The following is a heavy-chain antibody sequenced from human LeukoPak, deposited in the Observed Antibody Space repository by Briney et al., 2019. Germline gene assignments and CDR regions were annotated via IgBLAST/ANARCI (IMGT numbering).Heavy chain of an antibody. CDR3: ARDGVDSSGWYGGYYYYYMDV. J-gene: IGHJ6*03. CDR2: IYSGGST. V-gene: IGHV3-66*02. CDR1: GFTFNYFG. Sequence: GGSLRLSCAASGFTFNYFGMNWVRQAPGKGLEWVSVIYSGGSTYYADSVKGRFTISRDNSKNTLYLQMNSLRAEDTAVYYCARDGVDSSGWYGGYYYYYMDVWGKGTTVTVSS. D-gene: IGHD6-19*01.